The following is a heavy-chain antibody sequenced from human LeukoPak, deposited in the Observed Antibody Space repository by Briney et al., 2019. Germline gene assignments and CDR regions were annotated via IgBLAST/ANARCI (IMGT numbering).Heavy chain of an antibody. Sequence: WGALTLTCPASGCSFSAYWMTWVRQAPGRGLEWVANINPAGTETYYVDPVKGRFSISRDNAKNLLYLQMNSLSAEDTAVYYCARFGYVAAVDLWGPGTLVTVSS. CDR3: ARFGYVAAVDL. V-gene: IGHV3-7*01. CDR2: INPAGTET. D-gene: IGHD2-15*01. J-gene: IGHJ4*02. CDR1: GCSFSAYW.